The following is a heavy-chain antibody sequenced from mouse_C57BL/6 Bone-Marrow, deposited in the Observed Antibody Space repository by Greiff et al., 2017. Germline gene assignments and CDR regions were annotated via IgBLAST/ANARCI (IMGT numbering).Heavy chain of an antibody. J-gene: IGHJ2*01. V-gene: IGHV1-42*01. CDR3: AIYGSSGDYFDY. CDR1: GYSFTGYY. Sequence: EVKLMESGPELVKPGASVKISCKASGYSFTGYYMNWVKQSPEKSLEWIGEINPSTGGTTYNQKFKAKATLTVDKSSSTAYMQLKSLTSEDSAVYYCAIYGSSGDYFDYWGQGTTLTVSS. D-gene: IGHD1-1*01. CDR2: INPSTGGT.